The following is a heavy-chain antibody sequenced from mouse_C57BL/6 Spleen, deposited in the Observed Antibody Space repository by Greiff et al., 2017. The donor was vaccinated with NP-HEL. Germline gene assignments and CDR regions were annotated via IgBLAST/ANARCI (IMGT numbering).Heavy chain of an antibody. D-gene: IGHD4-1*01. CDR3: TGLGQGAFAAY. V-gene: IGHV6-3*01. CDR2: IRLKSDNYAT. Sequence: EVMLVESGGGLVQPGGSMKLSCVASGFTFSNYWMNWVRQSPEKGLEWVAQIRLKSDNYATHYAESVKGRFTISRDDSKSSVYLQMNNLRAEDTGIYYCTGLGQGAFAAYWGQGTLVTVSA. CDR1: GFTFSNYW. J-gene: IGHJ3*01.